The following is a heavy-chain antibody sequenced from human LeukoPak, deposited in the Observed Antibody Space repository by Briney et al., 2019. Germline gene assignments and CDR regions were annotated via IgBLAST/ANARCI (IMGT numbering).Heavy chain of an antibody. CDR2: IKQDGSEK. CDR3: AKRIGSGSGPFDY. Sequence: GGSLRLSCAASGFTFSSYWMSWVRQAPGKGLEWVANIKQDGSEKYYVDSVKGRFTISRDNAKNSLYLQMNSLRAEDTAVYYCAKRIGSGSGPFDYWGQETLVTVSS. D-gene: IGHD3-10*01. V-gene: IGHV3-7*03. CDR1: GFTFSSYW. J-gene: IGHJ4*02.